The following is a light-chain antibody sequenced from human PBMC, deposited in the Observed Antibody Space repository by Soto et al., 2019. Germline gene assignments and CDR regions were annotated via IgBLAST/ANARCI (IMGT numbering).Light chain of an antibody. CDR1: QSVSSSY. CDR2: GAS. J-gene: IGKJ2*01. CDR3: QQYGSSLYT. V-gene: IGKV3-20*01. Sequence: EIVLTQSPGTLSLSPGERATLSCRASQSVSSSYLAWYQQKPGQAPRLLIYGASSRATGIPDRFSGSGSGTDFTHTISRLEPADFAVYYCQQYGSSLYTFGQGTKLEIK.